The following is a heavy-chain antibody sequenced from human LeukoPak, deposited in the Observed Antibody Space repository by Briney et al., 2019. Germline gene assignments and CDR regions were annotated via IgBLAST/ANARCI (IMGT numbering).Heavy chain of an antibody. V-gene: IGHV4-38-2*02. CDR2: IYHSGST. CDR3: ARDDYGDPFDY. CDR1: GGSFSGYY. D-gene: IGHD4-17*01. J-gene: IGHJ4*02. Sequence: KPSETLSLTCAVYGGSFSGYYWGWIRQPPGKGLEWIGSIYHSGSTYYNASLESRVTISLDTSKNQFSLKLNSVTAADTAVYYCARDDYGDPFDYWGQGTLVTVSS.